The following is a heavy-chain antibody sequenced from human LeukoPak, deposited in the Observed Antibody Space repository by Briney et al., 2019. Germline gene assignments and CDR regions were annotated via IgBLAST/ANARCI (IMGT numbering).Heavy chain of an antibody. J-gene: IGHJ4*02. CDR2: TYYRSKWYN. Sequence: SQTLSLTCAISGDSVSSNSATWSWIRQSPSRGLEWLGRTYYRSKWYNDYSVSVKSRMAINADTSKNQFSLQVNSVTPEDTAVYFCARVIAGELATMTWGQGTLVTVSP. CDR3: ARVIAGELATMT. V-gene: IGHV6-1*01. CDR1: GDSVSSNSAT. D-gene: IGHD5-24*01.